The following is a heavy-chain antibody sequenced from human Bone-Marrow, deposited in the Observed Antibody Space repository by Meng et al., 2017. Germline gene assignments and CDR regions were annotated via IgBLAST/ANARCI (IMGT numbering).Heavy chain of an antibody. CDR1: GGTFSSYA. D-gene: IGHD3-10*01. V-gene: IGHV1-69*06. J-gene: IGHJ4*02. Sequence: SVKVSCKASGGTFSSYAISWVRQAPGQGLEWMGGIIPIFGTANYAQKFQGRVTITADKSTSTAYMELSSLRAEDTAVYYCARGGFQVNGLLWFGELWYYFDYWGQGTLVTVSS. CDR2: IIPIFGTA. CDR3: ARGGFQVNGLLWFGELWYYFDY.